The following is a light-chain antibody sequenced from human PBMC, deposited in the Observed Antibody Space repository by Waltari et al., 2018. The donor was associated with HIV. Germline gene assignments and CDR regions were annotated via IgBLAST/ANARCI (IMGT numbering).Light chain of an antibody. V-gene: IGLV1-51*01. Sequence: TISCSGSSSTIGNNFVSWYQQLPATAPKLLIYDTNKRPSGIPDRFSASKSGTSATLAITGLQTGDEAVYYCGTWDNSLSAFWVFGGGTKVTVL. J-gene: IGLJ3*02. CDR1: SSTIGNNF. CDR3: GTWDNSLSAFWV. CDR2: DTN.